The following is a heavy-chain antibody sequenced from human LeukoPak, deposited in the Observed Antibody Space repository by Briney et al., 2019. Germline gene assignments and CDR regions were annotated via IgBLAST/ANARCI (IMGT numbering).Heavy chain of an antibody. CDR3: TRASVVGVTGLPDY. V-gene: IGHV3-49*04. CDR1: GFTFGDYA. D-gene: IGHD1-26*01. J-gene: IGHJ4*02. Sequence: PGGSLRLSCTASGFTFGDYAMTWVRQAPGKGLEWVGFIRSKAYGETAEYAASVKGRFTISRDDSNSIAYLQMNSLKTEDTAVYYCTRASVVGVTGLPDYWGQGTLVTVSS. CDR2: IRSKAYGETA.